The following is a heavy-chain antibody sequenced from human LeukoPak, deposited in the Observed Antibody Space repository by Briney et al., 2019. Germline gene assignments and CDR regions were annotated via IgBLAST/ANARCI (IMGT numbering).Heavy chain of an antibody. CDR3: ARTPVGASRYFDY. CDR1: GGSFSGYY. CDR2: INHSGST. J-gene: IGHJ4*02. V-gene: IGHV4-34*01. D-gene: IGHD1-26*01. Sequence: SETLSLTCAVYGGSFSGYYWSWIRQPPGKGLEWIGEINHSGSTNYNPSLKSRVTISVDTSKNQFSLKLSPVTAADTAVYYCARTPVGASRYFDYWGQGTLVTVSS.